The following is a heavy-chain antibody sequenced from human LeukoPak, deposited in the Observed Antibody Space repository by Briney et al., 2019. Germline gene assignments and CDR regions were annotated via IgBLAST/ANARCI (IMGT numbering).Heavy chain of an antibody. V-gene: IGHV3-15*04. Sequence: GGSLRLSCAASGFVFSDYGMHWVRQAPEKGLEWVGNIDSRFGTGAVTYAAHVRGRFTISRDDAKNTLYVQMHSLKTEDTAVYYCTTNWSGLGGGQGTLVTVSS. D-gene: IGHD3/OR15-3a*01. J-gene: IGHJ4*02. CDR1: GFVFSDYG. CDR2: IDSRFGTGAV. CDR3: TTNWSGLG.